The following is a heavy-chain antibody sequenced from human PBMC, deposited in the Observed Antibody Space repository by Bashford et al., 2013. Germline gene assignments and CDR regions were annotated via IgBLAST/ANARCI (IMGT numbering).Heavy chain of an antibody. J-gene: IGHJ5*02. CDR3: VRDPSRIPETGGGYFDT. V-gene: IGHV3-30*03. CDR2: LSYDGSHK. D-gene: IGHD6-19*01. CDR1: GFTFRSFG. Sequence: GGSLRLSCGASGFTFRSFGMHWVRQAPGTGLDWVAGLSYDGSHKYYADSVKGRFTISRDNSKNTLFLQMNSLRSDDTAVYFCVRDPSRIPETGGGYFDTWGQGTLVTVSS.